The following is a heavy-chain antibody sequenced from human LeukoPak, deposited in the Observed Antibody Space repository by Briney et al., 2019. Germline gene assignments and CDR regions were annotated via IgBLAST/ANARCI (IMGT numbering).Heavy chain of an antibody. D-gene: IGHD1-26*01. Sequence: PGGSLRLSCAASGFTVSSHFMSWVRQAPGKGLEWVSVIYTDGSTNYADSVKGRFSISRDDSKNTVFLQMNSLRAEDTAVYYCASVNSGSQFGWFDPWGQGTLVTVSS. V-gene: IGHV3-66*01. CDR1: GFTVSSHF. CDR2: IYTDGST. CDR3: ASVNSGSQFGWFDP. J-gene: IGHJ5*02.